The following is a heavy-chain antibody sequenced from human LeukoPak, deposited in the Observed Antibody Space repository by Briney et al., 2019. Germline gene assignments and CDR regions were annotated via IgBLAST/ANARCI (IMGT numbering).Heavy chain of an antibody. CDR1: GGSISSYY. CDR2: IYYSGST. V-gene: IGHV4-59*01. CDR3: ARSDSSGYYGNPIDV. J-gene: IGHJ6*02. D-gene: IGHD3-22*01. Sequence: SETLSLTCTVSGGSISSYYWSWIRQPPGKGLEWIGYIYYSGSTNYNPSLKSRVTISVDTSKNQFSLKLSSVTAADTAVYYCARSDSSGYYGNPIDVWGQGTTVTVSS.